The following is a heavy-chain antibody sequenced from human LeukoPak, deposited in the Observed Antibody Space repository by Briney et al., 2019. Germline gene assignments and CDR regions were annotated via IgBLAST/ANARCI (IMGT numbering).Heavy chain of an antibody. Sequence: PGGSLRLSCAASGFTFSSYEMNWVRQAPGKGLEWVSVIYSGGSTYYADSVKGRFTISRDNSKNTLYLQMNSLRAEDTAVYYCASSVGVVTYDDWGQGTLVTVSS. CDR2: IYSGGST. CDR1: GFTFSSYE. J-gene: IGHJ4*02. D-gene: IGHD3-3*01. CDR3: ASSVGVVTYDD. V-gene: IGHV3-66*01.